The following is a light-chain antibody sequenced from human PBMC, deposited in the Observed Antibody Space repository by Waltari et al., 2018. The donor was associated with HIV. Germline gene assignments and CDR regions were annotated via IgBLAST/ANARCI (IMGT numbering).Light chain of an antibody. CDR1: SSNIGAGYD. Sequence: QSVLTQPPSVSGAPGQRVTISCTGSSSNIGAGYDVHWYQQLPGTAPKLLIYGNRNLPAGCPDRFSGSKSGTSASLAITGLQAEDEADYYCQSYDSSLSGVVFGGGTRLTVL. CDR3: QSYDSSLSGVV. CDR2: GNR. V-gene: IGLV1-40*01. J-gene: IGLJ2*01.